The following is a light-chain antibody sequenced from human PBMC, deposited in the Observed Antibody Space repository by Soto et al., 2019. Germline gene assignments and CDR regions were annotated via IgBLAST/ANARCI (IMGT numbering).Light chain of an antibody. Sequence: EIVLTQSPGTLSMSPGERVVLSCRASQSVSKSFVAWYQQKPGQAPRLLIYGASTRATAIPARFSGSGSGTEFTLTISSLQPDDFATYYCQQYNSQWTFGQGTKVDIK. J-gene: IGKJ1*01. CDR2: GAS. CDR1: QSVSKS. CDR3: QQYNSQWT. V-gene: IGKV3-15*01.